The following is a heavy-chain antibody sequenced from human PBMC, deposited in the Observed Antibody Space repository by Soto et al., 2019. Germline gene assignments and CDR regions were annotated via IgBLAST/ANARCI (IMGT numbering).Heavy chain of an antibody. J-gene: IGHJ5*02. CDR3: ARVPLGVAARPGLFDP. Sequence: SETLSFTCTVSGGSISSYYWSWIRQPPGKGLEWIGYIYTSGSTNYNPALKSPVTISVDTSKNQFYLKLSPVTAADTALYYCARVPLGVAARPGLFDPWGQGTLVTVSS. D-gene: IGHD6-6*01. CDR2: IYTSGST. V-gene: IGHV4-59*01. CDR1: GGSISSYY.